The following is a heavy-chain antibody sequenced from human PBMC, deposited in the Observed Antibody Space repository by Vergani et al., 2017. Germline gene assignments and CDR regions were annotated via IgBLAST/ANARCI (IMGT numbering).Heavy chain of an antibody. D-gene: IGHD3-9*01. J-gene: IGHJ6*03. Sequence: QVQLVESGAGVFQPGRSLNLPFPAPGFPLRRYGMHGFRQAPGKGLDWVAVISYDGSNKYYADSVKGRFTISRDNSKTTLYLQMNSLRAEDTAVYYCAKEGNYDILTGYTGFYYYYMDVWGKXT. CDR2: ISYDGSNK. CDR1: GFPLRRYG. V-gene: IGHV3-30*18. CDR3: AKEGNYDILTGYTGFYYYYMDV.